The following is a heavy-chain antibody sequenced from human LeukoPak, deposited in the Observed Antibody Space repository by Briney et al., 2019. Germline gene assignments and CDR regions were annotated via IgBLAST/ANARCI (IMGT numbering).Heavy chain of an antibody. J-gene: IGHJ4*02. CDR1: GFVFSNYW. CDR2: IKPDGTEK. CDR3: AKPYSGTFYSFDS. V-gene: IGHV3-7*01. D-gene: IGHD1-26*01. Sequence: GGSLRLSCAASGFVFSNYWMSWVRQAPGKGLEWVANIKPDGTEKYYVDSLKGRFTISKDNSRNTLDLQMNSLSAEDTAVYYCAKPYSGTFYSFDSWGQGALVTVSS.